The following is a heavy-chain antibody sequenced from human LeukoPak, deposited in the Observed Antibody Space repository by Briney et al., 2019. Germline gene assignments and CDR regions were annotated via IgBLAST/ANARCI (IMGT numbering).Heavy chain of an antibody. Sequence: GGSLRLSCAASGFTFSSYSMNWVRQAPGKGLEWVSSISSSRSYIYYADSVKGRFTISRDNAKNSLYLQMNSLRAEDTAVYYCARARYSGYDCFDYWGQGTLVTVSS. CDR2: ISSSRSYI. CDR3: ARARYSGYDCFDY. J-gene: IGHJ4*02. CDR1: GFTFSSYS. V-gene: IGHV3-21*01. D-gene: IGHD5-12*01.